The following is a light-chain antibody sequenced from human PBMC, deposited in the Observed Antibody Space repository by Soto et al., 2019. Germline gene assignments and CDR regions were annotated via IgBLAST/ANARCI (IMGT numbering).Light chain of an antibody. CDR3: ASYAGSNKV. CDR2: EVT. V-gene: IGLV2-8*01. CDR1: SSDVGGYNY. Sequence: LTQPPSASGSPGQSVTISCTGTSSDVGGYNYVSWYQQHPGKAPKLMIYEVTKRPSGVPDRFSGSKSGNTASLTVSGLLAEDEADYYCASYAGSNKVFGAGTKVTVL. J-gene: IGLJ1*01.